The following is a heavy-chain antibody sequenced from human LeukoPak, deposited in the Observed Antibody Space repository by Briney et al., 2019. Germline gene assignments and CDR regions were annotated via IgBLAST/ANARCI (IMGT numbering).Heavy chain of an antibody. D-gene: IGHD6-19*01. CDR1: GFTFSSYA. Sequence: GGSLRLSCAATGFTFSSYAMSWVRQAPGKGLEWVSVISGSGGSTYSAESVKGRFTISRDNSKNTLYLQMNSLRVEDTAVYYCAKGPRASGWTYFDYWGQGTLVTVSS. V-gene: IGHV3-23*01. J-gene: IGHJ4*02. CDR3: AKGPRASGWTYFDY. CDR2: ISGSGGST.